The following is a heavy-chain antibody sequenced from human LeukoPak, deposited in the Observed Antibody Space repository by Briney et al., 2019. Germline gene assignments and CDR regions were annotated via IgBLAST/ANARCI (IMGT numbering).Heavy chain of an antibody. V-gene: IGHV7-4-1*02. CDR2: INTNTGNP. D-gene: IGHD1-1*01. Sequence: ASVKVSCKASGYTFTSYAMNWVRQAPGQGLEWMGWINTNTGNPTYAQGFTGRFVFSLDTSVSTAYLQISSLKAEDTAVYYCASGGYNWNDKKVVYYYYMDVWGKGTTVTVSS. CDR3: ASGGYNWNDKKVVYYYYMDV. CDR1: GYTFTSYA. J-gene: IGHJ6*03.